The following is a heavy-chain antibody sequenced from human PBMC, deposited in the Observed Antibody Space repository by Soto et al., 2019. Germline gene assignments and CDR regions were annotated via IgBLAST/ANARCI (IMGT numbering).Heavy chain of an antibody. CDR2: ISAYTGNT. J-gene: IGHJ4*02. CDR1: GYTFSNNG. V-gene: IGHV1-18*01. D-gene: IGHD1-26*01. Sequence: QVQLVQSGAEVKSPGASVKVSCKASGYTFSNNGINWVRQAPGQGLEWMGWISAYTGNTKYAQSFQGRVTMTTDTAMSTAYLELRTLRYDDTAVYYCARKGGEWEPADDWGQGTLVTVSS. CDR3: ARKGGEWEPADD.